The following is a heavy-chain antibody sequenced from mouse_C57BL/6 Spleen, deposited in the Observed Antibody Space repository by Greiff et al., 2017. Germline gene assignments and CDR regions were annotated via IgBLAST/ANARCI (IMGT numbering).Heavy chain of an antibody. D-gene: IGHD4-1*01. CDR3: TREGTGTRYFDG. V-gene: IGHV5-9-1*02. Sequence: EVQLVESGEGLVKPGGSLKLSCAASGFTFSSYAMSWVRQTPEERLEWVAYISSGGDYIYYADTVKGRFTISRDNARNTLYLQMSSLKSEDTAMYYCTREGTGTRYFDGWGTGTTVTVSS. CDR2: ISSGGDYI. J-gene: IGHJ1*03. CDR1: GFTFSSYA.